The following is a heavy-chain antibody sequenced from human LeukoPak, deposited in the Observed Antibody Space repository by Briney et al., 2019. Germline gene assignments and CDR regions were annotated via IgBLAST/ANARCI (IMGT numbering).Heavy chain of an antibody. D-gene: IGHD3-22*01. CDR3: ARGQWYDSSGYYLDY. Sequence: PSETLSLTCAVYGGSFSGYYWSWIRQPPGKGLEWIGEINRSGSTNYNPSLKSRVTISVDTSKNQFSLKLSSVTAADTAAYYCARGQWYDSSGYYLDYWGQGTLVTVSS. CDR1: GGSFSGYY. CDR2: INRSGST. J-gene: IGHJ4*02. V-gene: IGHV4-34*01.